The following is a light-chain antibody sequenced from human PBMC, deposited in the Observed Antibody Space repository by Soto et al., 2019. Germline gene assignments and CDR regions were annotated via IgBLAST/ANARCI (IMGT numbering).Light chain of an antibody. CDR3: QQVNSYSYT. CDR1: QSISIW. CDR2: QSS. Sequence: DIQMTQSPSTLSASVGDRVTITCRASQSISIWLAWYQQKPGKAPKLLIYQSSSLESGVQSRFSGSGSGTDFKLTISSLQPDDFATYYCQQVNSYSYTFGQGTKLEIK. V-gene: IGKV1-5*03. J-gene: IGKJ2*01.